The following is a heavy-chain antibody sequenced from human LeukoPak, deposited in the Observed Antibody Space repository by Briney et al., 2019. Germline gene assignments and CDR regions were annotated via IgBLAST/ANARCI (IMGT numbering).Heavy chain of an antibody. Sequence: SETLSLTCTVSGGSISSYYWSWIRQPAGKGLEWIGRVYTSGSTSYNPSLKSRVTISVDKSENQFSLKLSSVTAADTAVYYCARTNAFDIWGQGTMVTVSS. V-gene: IGHV4-4*07. CDR1: GGSISSYY. CDR2: VYTSGST. CDR3: ARTNAFDI. J-gene: IGHJ3*02.